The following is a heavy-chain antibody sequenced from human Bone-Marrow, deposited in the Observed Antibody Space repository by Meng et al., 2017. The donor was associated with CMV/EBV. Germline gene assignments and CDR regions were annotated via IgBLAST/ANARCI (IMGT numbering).Heavy chain of an antibody. D-gene: IGHD2-2*02. J-gene: IGHJ4*02. V-gene: IGHV3-53*01. CDR3: ARESHWSSTSCYTPHTFDY. Sequence: GGSLRLSWAAPGLTFSRNYLSWVRQAPGKGLEWFSVIYSGGSTYYADSVKGRFTITRDNSKSTLYLQMNSMRAEDTAVYYCARESHWSSTSCYTPHTFDYWGQGRLVSVSS. CDR1: GLTFSRNY. CDR2: IYSGGST.